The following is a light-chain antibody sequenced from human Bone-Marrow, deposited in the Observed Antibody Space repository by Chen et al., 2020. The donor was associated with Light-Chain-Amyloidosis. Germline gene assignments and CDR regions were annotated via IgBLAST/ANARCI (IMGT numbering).Light chain of an antibody. CDR1: QSIDNV. CDR2: KTS. CDR3: QQYNSIPYT. Sequence: DIQVTQSPSALAASGGDRVSVTCRASQSIDNVLAWYQQKPGKAPTLLIYKTSILEVGAPSRFSGSGSGTEFTLTISSLQPDDFATYYCQQYNSIPYTFGQGTKLQIK. J-gene: IGKJ2*01. V-gene: IGKV1-5*03.